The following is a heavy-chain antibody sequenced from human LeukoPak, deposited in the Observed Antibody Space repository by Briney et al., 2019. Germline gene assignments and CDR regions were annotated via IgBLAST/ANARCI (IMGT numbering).Heavy chain of an antibody. CDR1: GFTFSSYG. V-gene: IGHV3-30*02. CDR2: IRFDGSNK. J-gene: IGHJ4*02. D-gene: IGHD6-13*01. CDR3: AKDHATSLYSSSDY. Sequence: GGSLRLSCAASGFTFSSYGMHWVRQAPGKGLEWVTFIRFDGSNKYYADSVKGRFTISRDNSRNTLYLQMNSLRAEDSAIYYCAKDHATSLYSSSDYWGQGILVTVSS.